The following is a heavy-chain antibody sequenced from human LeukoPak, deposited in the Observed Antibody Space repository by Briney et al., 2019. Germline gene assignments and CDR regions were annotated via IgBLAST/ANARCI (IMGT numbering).Heavy chain of an antibody. J-gene: IGHJ6*04. V-gene: IGHV3-7*01. CDR3: AELGITMIGGV. Sequence: GGSLRLSCAGSGFTFNSYWMSWVRQAPGKGLERVANMKQDGSEIYYVDSVKGRFTISRDNAKNSLYLQMNSLRAEDTAVYYCAELGITMIGGVWGKGTTVTIPS. CDR1: GFTFNSYW. CDR2: MKQDGSEI. D-gene: IGHD3-10*02.